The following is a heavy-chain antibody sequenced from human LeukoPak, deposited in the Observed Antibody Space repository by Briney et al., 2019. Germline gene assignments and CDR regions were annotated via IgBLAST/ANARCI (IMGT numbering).Heavy chain of an antibody. V-gene: IGHV1-18*01. Sequence: ASVKVSCKASGYTFTSYGISWVRQAPGQGLEWMGWISAYNGNTNYAQKLQGRVTMTTDTSTSTAYMELRGLRSDDTAVYYCARSSGYYGPHYYYYGMDVWGQGTTVTVSS. CDR1: GYTFTSYG. CDR3: ARSSGYYGPHYYYYGMDV. CDR2: ISAYNGNT. J-gene: IGHJ6*02. D-gene: IGHD3-22*01.